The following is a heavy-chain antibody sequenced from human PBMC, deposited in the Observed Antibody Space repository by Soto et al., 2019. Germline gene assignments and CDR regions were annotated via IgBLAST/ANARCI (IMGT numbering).Heavy chain of an antibody. Sequence: SETPSLPCTFPCCSLSCYYWSWVPEPPREGLEWIGYIYYSGSTNYNPSLKSRVTISVDTSKNQFSLKLSSVTAADTAVYYCARQAGHDFWSGYLYYFDYWGQGTLVTVSS. V-gene: IGHV4-59*08. CDR2: IYYSGST. J-gene: IGHJ4*02. CDR3: ARQAGHDFWSGYLYYFDY. CDR1: CCSLSCYY. D-gene: IGHD3-3*01.